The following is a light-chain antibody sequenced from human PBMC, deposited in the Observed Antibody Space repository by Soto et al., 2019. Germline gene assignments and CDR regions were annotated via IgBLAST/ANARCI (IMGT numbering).Light chain of an antibody. CDR3: SSSTNTNTLVI. Sequence: QSALTQPRSVSGSPGQSVTISCTGTNSDIGNYNYVSWYQQHPGKAPKVMIYDVSKRPSGVPDRFSGSKSGNTASLTISGLQAEDEAIYFCSSSTNTNTLVIFGGGTKVTVL. CDR2: DVS. J-gene: IGLJ2*01. CDR1: NSDIGNYNY. V-gene: IGLV2-11*01.